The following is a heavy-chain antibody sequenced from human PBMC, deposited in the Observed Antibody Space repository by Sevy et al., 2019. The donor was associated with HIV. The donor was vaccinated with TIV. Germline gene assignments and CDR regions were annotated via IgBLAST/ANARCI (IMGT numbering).Heavy chain of an antibody. Sequence: GESLKISCAASGFTFSSYAMHWVRQAPGKGLEWVAVISYDGSNKYYADSVKGRFTISRDNAKNSLYLQMNSLRAEDTAVYYCARDQRGFSEMDVWGQGTTVTVSS. CDR2: ISYDGSNK. CDR1: GFTFSSYA. V-gene: IGHV3-30-3*01. D-gene: IGHD3-10*01. J-gene: IGHJ6*02. CDR3: ARDQRGFSEMDV.